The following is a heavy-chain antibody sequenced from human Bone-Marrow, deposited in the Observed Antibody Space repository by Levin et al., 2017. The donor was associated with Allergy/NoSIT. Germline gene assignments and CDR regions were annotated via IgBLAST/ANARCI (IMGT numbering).Heavy chain of an antibody. D-gene: IGHD2-15*01. CDR2: ISSSSSTI. J-gene: IGHJ4*02. CDR3: ASPVGGSCAACFDY. V-gene: IGHV3-48*02. CDR1: GFTFSSYS. Sequence: GGSLRLSCAASGFTFSSYSMNWVRQAPGKGLEWVSYISSSSSTIYYADSVKGRFTISRDNAKNSLYLQMNSLRDEDTAVYYCASPVGGSCAACFDYWGQGTLVTVSS.